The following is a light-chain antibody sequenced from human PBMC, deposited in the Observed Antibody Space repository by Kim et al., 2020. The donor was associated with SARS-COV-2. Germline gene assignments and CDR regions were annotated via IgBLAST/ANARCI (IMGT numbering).Light chain of an antibody. CDR1: QSVSSSY. CDR3: QQYGGSPLFT. CDR2: GAS. V-gene: IGKV3-20*01. Sequence: PGERATRSCRASQSVSSSYLDWYQQKPGQAPRRLIYGASSRATGVPDRFSGSGSGTDFTLTISRLEPEDFAVYYCQQYGGSPLFTFGPGTKVDIK. J-gene: IGKJ3*01.